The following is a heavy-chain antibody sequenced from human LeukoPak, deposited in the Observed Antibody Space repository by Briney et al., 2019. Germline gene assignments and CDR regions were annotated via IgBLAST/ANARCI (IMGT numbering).Heavy chain of an antibody. J-gene: IGHJ5*02. CDR2: IWYDGSNK. Sequence: QPGGSLRLSCAASGFTFSNYGMHWVRQAPGKGLEWVAVIWYDGSNKYYADSVKGRFTISRDNSKNTLYLQMNRLRAEDTAVYYCVRVALAGNLNNWFDPWGQGTLVTVSS. CDR3: VRVALAGNLNNWFDP. CDR1: GFTFSNYG. D-gene: IGHD6-19*01. V-gene: IGHV3-33*01.